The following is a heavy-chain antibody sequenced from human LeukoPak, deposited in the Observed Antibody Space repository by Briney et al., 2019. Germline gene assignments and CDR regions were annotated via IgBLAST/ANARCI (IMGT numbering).Heavy chain of an antibody. CDR1: GFTFSDFW. V-gene: IGHV3-74*03. Sequence: GGSLRLSCAASGFTFSDFWMHWVRHAPGKGLVWVSRINKDGSSTTNADSVKGRFTISRDNAKNTLYLQMNSLRAEDTAVYYCAKDMIRGVVDYWGQGTLVTVSS. J-gene: IGHJ4*02. CDR2: INKDGSST. D-gene: IGHD3-10*01. CDR3: AKDMIRGVVDY.